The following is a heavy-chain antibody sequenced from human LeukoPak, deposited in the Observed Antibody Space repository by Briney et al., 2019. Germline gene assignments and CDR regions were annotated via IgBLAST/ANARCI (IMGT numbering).Heavy chain of an antibody. D-gene: IGHD2-15*01. Sequence: TGGSLRLSCAASGFTFSSFSMSWVRQAPGKGLEWVSAISGSGGSTYYADSVKGRFTISRDNSKNTLYLQMNSLRAEDTAVYYCAKNKVVAGPPVDYWGQGTLVTVSS. CDR1: GFTFSSFS. CDR3: AKNKVVAGPPVDY. CDR2: ISGSGGST. J-gene: IGHJ4*02. V-gene: IGHV3-23*01.